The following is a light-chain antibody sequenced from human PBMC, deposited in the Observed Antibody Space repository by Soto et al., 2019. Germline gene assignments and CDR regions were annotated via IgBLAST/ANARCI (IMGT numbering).Light chain of an antibody. CDR3: CSYAGSSTWV. Sequence: QSALTQPASVSGSPGQSITISCTGTSSDVGSYNLVSWYQQHPGKVPKIMIYEASKRPSGAPNRFSGSKSGNTASLTFSGLLAEDEADYYCCSYAGSSTWVFGTGTKLTVL. CDR2: EAS. V-gene: IGLV2-23*01. CDR1: SSDVGSYNL. J-gene: IGLJ1*01.